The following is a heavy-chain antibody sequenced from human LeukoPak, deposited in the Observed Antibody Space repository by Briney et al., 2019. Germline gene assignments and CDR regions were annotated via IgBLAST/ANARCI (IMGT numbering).Heavy chain of an antibody. Sequence: SSETLSLTCTVSGGSMSSYYWSWIREPPGKGLEWIGYIYYSGSTNYNPSLKSRVTISVDTSKNQFSLKLSSVTAADTAVYYCARDGPYGYNYWGQGTLVTVSS. V-gene: IGHV4-59*01. CDR3: ARDGPYGYNY. J-gene: IGHJ4*02. D-gene: IGHD5-18*01. CDR2: IYYSGST. CDR1: GGSMSSYY.